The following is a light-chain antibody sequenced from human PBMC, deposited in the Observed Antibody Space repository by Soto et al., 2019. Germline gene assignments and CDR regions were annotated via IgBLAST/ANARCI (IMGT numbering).Light chain of an antibody. V-gene: IGLV1-47*01. CDR3: AAWDDSLSGLYV. Sequence: QSVLTQPPSASGTPGQRVTISCSGSSSNIGSNYVYWYQQLPGTAPKLLIYRNNQRPSGVPDRFSGSKSGTSASLAISGLRSEDEADYYCAAWDDSLSGLYVFGTGTKLHRP. CDR2: RNN. J-gene: IGLJ1*01. CDR1: SSNIGSNY.